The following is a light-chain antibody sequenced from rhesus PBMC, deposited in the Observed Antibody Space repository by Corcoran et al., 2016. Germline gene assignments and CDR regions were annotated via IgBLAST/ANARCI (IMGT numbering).Light chain of an antibody. CDR2: KAS. V-gene: IGKV1-43*02. CDR1: QGISTY. CDR3: LQYNRDPT. Sequence: DIQMTQSPSSLSASVGDRVTITCRASQGISTYLNWYQQKPGKAPKRQIYKASSLESGVPSRFSGSGVGQDFTLTISRLQPEDFATYYCLQYNRDPTFGGGTKVERK. J-gene: IGKJ4*01.